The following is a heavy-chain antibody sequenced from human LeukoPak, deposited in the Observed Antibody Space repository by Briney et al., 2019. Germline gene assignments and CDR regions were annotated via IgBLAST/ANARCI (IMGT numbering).Heavy chain of an antibody. CDR3: ARWSYVSGTWFLDS. CDR1: GFTFNSYW. D-gene: IGHD3-10*01. V-gene: IGHV3-7*05. CDR2: INEDGSTI. Sequence: GRSLGLSCEASGFTFNSYWMSWVRQAPGKGLEWVADINEDGSTIYYVNSVKGRFTISRDNAKNSLSLQLNTLRAEDRAVYYCARWSYVSGTWFLDSWGQGALVTVSS. J-gene: IGHJ4*02.